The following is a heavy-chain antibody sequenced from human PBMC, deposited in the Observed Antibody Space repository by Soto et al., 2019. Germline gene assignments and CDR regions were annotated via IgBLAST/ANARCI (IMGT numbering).Heavy chain of an antibody. CDR1: GFTFDDYA. Sequence: PGGSLRLSCAASGFTFDDYAMHWVRQAPGKGLEWVSGISWNSGSIGYADSVKGRFTISRDNAKNSLYLQMNSLRAEDTALYYRAKDPYSEYSGYRGENWFDPWGQGTLVTVSS. CDR2: ISWNSGSI. V-gene: IGHV3-9*01. CDR3: AKDPYSEYSGYRGENWFDP. J-gene: IGHJ5*02. D-gene: IGHD5-12*01.